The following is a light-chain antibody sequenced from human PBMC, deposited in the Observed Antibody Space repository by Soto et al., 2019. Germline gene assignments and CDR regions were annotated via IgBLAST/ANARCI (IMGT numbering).Light chain of an antibody. Sequence: DIVMTQSPLSMPVTPGEPASISRRSSQSLLHSNGYNYLDWYLQKPGQSPQLLIYLGSNRASGVPDRVSGSGSGTDFTLKISRVEAEDVGVYYCMQALQTPITVGQGTRLEIK. CDR3: MQALQTPIT. V-gene: IGKV2-28*01. CDR2: LGS. J-gene: IGKJ5*01. CDR1: QSLLHSNGYNY.